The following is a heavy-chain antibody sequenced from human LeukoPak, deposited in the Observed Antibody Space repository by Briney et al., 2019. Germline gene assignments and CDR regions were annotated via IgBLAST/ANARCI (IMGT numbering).Heavy chain of an antibody. Sequence: SGTLSLTCTLSGGSISSYYWSGGPEPPGKGLERSGDIYYSGGTKYNPSLKLRVTISVDTSKNQFPLKLSSVTAADTAVYYCAREDYYGSGSYYRSYYMDVWGKGTTVTVSS. V-gene: IGHV4-59*01. CDR2: IYYSGGT. J-gene: IGHJ6*03. CDR1: GGSISSYY. CDR3: AREDYYGSGSYYRSYYMDV. D-gene: IGHD3-10*01.